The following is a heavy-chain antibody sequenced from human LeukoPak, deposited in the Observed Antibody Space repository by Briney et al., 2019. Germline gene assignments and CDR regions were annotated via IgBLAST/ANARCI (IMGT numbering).Heavy chain of an antibody. D-gene: IGHD3-10*01. Sequence: KPSETLSLTCAVYGGSFSGYYWSWVRQPPGKGLEWIGEINHSGSTNYNPSLKSRVTTSIGTSKNQFSLNLSSVTAADTAMYYCARGTYGSGSYYRVWGDYWGPGTLVTVSS. CDR1: GGSFSGYY. CDR2: INHSGST. CDR3: ARGTYGSGSYYRVWGDY. J-gene: IGHJ4*02. V-gene: IGHV4-34*01.